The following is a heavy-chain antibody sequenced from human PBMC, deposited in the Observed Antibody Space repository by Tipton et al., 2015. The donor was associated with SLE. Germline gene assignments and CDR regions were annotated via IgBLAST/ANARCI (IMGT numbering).Heavy chain of an antibody. CDR1: GGSMSTYY. V-gene: IGHV4-59*01. CDR2: IYYSGGT. D-gene: IGHD5-12*01. J-gene: IGHJ1*01. CDR3: ATGYDFQTGWFQH. Sequence: TLSLTCTVSGGSMSTYYWSWIRLPPGKGLEWIGYIYYSGGTSYNPSLNSRVTISVDTSRNQFSLKLTSVTAADSAVYYCATGYDFQTGWFQHWGQGTLVTVSS.